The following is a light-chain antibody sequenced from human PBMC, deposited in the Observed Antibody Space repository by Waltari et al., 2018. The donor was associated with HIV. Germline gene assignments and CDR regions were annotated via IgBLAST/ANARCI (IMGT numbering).Light chain of an antibody. Sequence: VLTQSPATLSLSPGERATLSCRASQTVCTYLAWFQHKPGQAPRLLIYDASNRAAGIPDRFSGSGSGTDFTLTISSLEPEDSAVYFCQQRHDWITFGGGTKVEIK. CDR1: QTVCTY. CDR3: QQRHDWIT. CDR2: DAS. V-gene: IGKV3-11*01. J-gene: IGKJ4*01.